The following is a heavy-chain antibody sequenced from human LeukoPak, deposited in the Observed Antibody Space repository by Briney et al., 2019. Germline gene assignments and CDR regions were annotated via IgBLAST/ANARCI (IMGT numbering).Heavy chain of an antibody. CDR3: ARVYDSSGSVWFDP. CDR2: IYYSGST. D-gene: IGHD3-22*01. Sequence: SETLSLTCTVSGGSISSGGYYWSWIRQHPGKGLEWIGYIYYSGSTYYNPSLKSRVTISVDTSKNQFSLKLSSVTAADTAVYYCARVYDSSGSVWFDPWGQGTLVTVSS. CDR1: GGSISSGGYY. J-gene: IGHJ5*02. V-gene: IGHV4-31*03.